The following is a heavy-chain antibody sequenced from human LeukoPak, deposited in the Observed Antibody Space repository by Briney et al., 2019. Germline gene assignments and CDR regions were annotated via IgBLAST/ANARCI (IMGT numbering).Heavy chain of an antibody. CDR2: IYYSGYT. D-gene: IGHD1-1*01. Sequence: PSETLSLTCTVSGASINSGGFFWSWIRQHPGKGVEWFGHIYYSGYTYYNPSLTSRLAIPLDTSKTQFSLRLSSVTAADTALYYCARVLGGTTGHTFDIWGQGIMVTVSS. CDR3: ARVLGGTTGHTFDI. V-gene: IGHV4-31*03. CDR1: GASINSGGFF. J-gene: IGHJ3*02.